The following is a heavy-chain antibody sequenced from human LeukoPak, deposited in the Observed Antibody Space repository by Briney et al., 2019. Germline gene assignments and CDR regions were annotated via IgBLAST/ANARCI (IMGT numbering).Heavy chain of an antibody. J-gene: IGHJ3*02. CDR2: IWSDGTNK. V-gene: IGHV3-33*01. D-gene: IGHD6-13*01. CDR1: GLTFSAYG. Sequence: GTSLRLSCAASGLTFSAYGMHWVRQAPGKGLEWVAVIWSDGTNKYYAESVRGRLTISRDNSKNPLYLQMNTLIIEDTAVYYCARAAGAFDNWGQGTMITVSS. CDR3: ARAAGAFDN.